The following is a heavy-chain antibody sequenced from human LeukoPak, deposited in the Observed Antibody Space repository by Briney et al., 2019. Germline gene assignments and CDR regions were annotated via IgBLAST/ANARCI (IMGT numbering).Heavy chain of an antibody. Sequence: SVKVSCKASGGTFSSYAISWVRQAPGQGLEWMGGIIPIFGTANYAQKFQGRVTITADESTSTAYMELSSLRPEDTAVYYCARTSLQTYYYDSSGYSPYYFDYWGQGTLVTVSS. D-gene: IGHD3-22*01. CDR1: GGTFSSYA. CDR3: ARTSLQTYYYDSSGYSPYYFDY. CDR2: IIPIFGTA. J-gene: IGHJ4*02. V-gene: IGHV1-69*13.